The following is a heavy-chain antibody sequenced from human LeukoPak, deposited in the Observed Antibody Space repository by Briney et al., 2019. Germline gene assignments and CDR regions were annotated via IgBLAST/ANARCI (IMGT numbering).Heavy chain of an antibody. D-gene: IGHD5-12*01. V-gene: IGHV5-51*01. J-gene: IGHJ4*02. CDR3: ARQRDIDGCISAFDY. Sequence: GESLKISWRGSGYSFTTYWVGRVRQMPGKGLEGMGIIYPGDSDTRYRPSFQGQVTISADKSISIAYLQWSSLKASDTAMYYYARQRDIDGCISAFDYWGQGTLVTVFS. CDR2: IYPGDSDT. CDR1: GYSFTTYW.